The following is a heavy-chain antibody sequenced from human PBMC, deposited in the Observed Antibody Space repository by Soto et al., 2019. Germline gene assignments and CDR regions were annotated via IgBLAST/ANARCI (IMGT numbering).Heavy chain of an antibody. CDR3: AGRGTTGGLDV. V-gene: IGHV3-33*05. D-gene: IGHD3-16*01. CDR2: TSYDGSNN. CDR1: GFTFRSYV. Sequence: QVQLVESGGGVVQPGTSLRLSCVGSGFTFRSYVINWVRQAPGKGLEWVALTSYDGSNNFYGDSVKGRFTISRDNSRNTVELQMDSLSLEDTGLYSCAGRGTTGGLDVWGQGTLVSVSS. J-gene: IGHJ4*02.